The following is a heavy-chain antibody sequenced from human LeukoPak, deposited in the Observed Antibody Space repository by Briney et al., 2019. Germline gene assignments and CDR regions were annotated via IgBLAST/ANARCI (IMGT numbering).Heavy chain of an antibody. CDR3: ARDPTRWGDYYDSSGPLTGWFDP. D-gene: IGHD3-22*01. V-gene: IGHV3-11*01. Sequence: GGSLRLSCAASGFTFSSYWMTWVRQAPGKGLEWVSYISSSGSTIYYADSVKGRFTISRDNAKNSLYLQMNSLRAEDTAVYYCARDPTRWGDYYDSSGPLTGWFDPWGQGTLVTISS. CDR2: ISSSGSTI. J-gene: IGHJ5*02. CDR1: GFTFSSYW.